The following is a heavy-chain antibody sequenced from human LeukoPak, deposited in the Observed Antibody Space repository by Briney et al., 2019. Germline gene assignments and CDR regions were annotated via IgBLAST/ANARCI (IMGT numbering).Heavy chain of an antibody. CDR1: GYTFTGHY. J-gene: IGHJ6*03. Sequence: ASVKVSCKASGYTFTGHYMHWVRQAPGQGREWMGWINPNSGGTNYAQKFQGRVTMTRDTSISTAYMELSRLRPDDTAVYYCARNDEYFDWLPSYYYYMDVWGKGTTVTVSS. D-gene: IGHD3-9*01. CDR2: INPNSGGT. CDR3: ARNDEYFDWLPSYYYYMDV. V-gene: IGHV1-2*02.